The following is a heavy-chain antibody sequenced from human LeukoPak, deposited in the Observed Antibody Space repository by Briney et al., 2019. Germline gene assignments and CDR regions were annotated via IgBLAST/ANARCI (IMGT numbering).Heavy chain of an antibody. CDR1: GFTFSDYY. V-gene: IGHV3-11*06. J-gene: IGHJ4*02. D-gene: IGHD4-17*01. CDR2: ISSSTSYI. CDR3: ARAGGSTVSHSDY. Sequence: SGGSLRLSCAASGFTFSDYYMSWIRQAPGKGLEWVSSISSSTSYIYYADSVKGRFTISKDNAKNSLYLQMNSLRAEDTVVYYCARAGGSTVSHSDYWGQGTLVTVSS.